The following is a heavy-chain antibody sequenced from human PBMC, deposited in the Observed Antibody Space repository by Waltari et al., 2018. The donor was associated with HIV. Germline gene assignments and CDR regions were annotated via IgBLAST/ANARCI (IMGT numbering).Heavy chain of an antibody. CDR2: IKQDGSEK. Sequence: EVQLVESGGGLVHPGGSLRLSCAASGFTFSIYWMTWLRQAPGKGLEWGANIKQDGSEKHDADSVRGRFTISRDNTKNSRYLQMNSLRAEDTAVYYCAKYSGSYWGAHNWFDPWGQGTLVIVSS. CDR3: AKYSGSYWGAHNWFDP. V-gene: IGHV3-7*01. D-gene: IGHD1-26*01. CDR1: GFTFSIYW. J-gene: IGHJ5*02.